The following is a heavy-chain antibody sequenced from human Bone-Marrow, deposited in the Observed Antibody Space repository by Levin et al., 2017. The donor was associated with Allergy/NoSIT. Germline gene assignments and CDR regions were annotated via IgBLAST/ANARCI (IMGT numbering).Heavy chain of an antibody. CDR1: GASINSGGRY. V-gene: IGHV4-31*03. J-gene: IGHJ4*02. CDR3: AKGDIEVLDRSRDSLSYFDS. CDR2: IYYTGTT. D-gene: IGHD2-2*01. Sequence: NPSETLSLTCSVSGASINSGGRYWSWVRQRPGEGLEWLAYIYYTGTTFYNRSLKSRLSISRDTSNNRFLLNLSSVTAADTAIYYCAKGDIEVLDRSRDSLSYFDSWGQGTLVTVSS.